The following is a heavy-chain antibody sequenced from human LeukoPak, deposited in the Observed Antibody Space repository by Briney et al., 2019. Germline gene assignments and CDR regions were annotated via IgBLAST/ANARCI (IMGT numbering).Heavy chain of an antibody. Sequence: SETLSLTCAVYGGSFSGYYWSWIRQPPGKGLEWIGEINHSGSNNYNSSLKSRVTISVDTSKNQFSLKLSSVTAADTAAYSCVYCSTTTCSKGRLWYWGQGALVTVSP. CDR3: VYCSTTTCSKGRLWY. CDR2: INHSGSN. D-gene: IGHD2-2*01. J-gene: IGHJ4*02. V-gene: IGHV4-34*01. CDR1: GGSFSGYY.